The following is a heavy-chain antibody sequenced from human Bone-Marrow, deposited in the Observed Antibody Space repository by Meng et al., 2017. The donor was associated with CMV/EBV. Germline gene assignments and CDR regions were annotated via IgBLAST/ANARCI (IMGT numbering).Heavy chain of an antibody. CDR3: ARVRYSTSSGDAFDI. CDR1: GFTFDDYA. V-gene: IGHV3-21*01. CDR2: ISSSGTSI. D-gene: IGHD6-6*01. J-gene: IGHJ3*02. Sequence: GGSLRLSCAASGFTFDDYAMHWVRQAPGKGLEWVSSISSSGTSIYYADSVKGRFTISRDNAKNSLYLQMNSLRAEDTAVYYCARVRYSTSSGDAFDIWGQGTMVTVSS.